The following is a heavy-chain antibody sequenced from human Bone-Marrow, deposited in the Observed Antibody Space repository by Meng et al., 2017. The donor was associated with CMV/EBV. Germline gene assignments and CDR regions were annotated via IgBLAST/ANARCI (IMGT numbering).Heavy chain of an antibody. Sequence: SETLSLTCTVSGSSISSGNYYWSWIRQHPGRGLEWIGYIYYSGSTYYNTSLKSRVTISVGTSKNQFSLKLSSVTAADTAVYYCARGCGSDCRAAFEIWGQGTKVTVAS. CDR2: IYYSGST. CDR3: ARGCGSDCRAAFEI. J-gene: IGHJ3*02. D-gene: IGHD2-21*01. V-gene: IGHV4-31*03. CDR1: GSSISSGNYY.